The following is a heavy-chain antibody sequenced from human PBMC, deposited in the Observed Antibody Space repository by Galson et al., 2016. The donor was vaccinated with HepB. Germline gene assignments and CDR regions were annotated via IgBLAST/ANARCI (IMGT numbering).Heavy chain of an antibody. J-gene: IGHJ6*02. CDR3: AKDDILLLYTFHGLDV. CDR2: ISTSGSST. Sequence: SLRLSCAASGFAFSVYGMTWVRQAPRKGLEWVSAISTSGSSTDYADSVKGRFTISRDNLKNTLFLQMDSLRVEDTAVYYCAKDDILLLYTFHGLDVWGRGTPVTVFS. D-gene: IGHD2-15*01. V-gene: IGHV3-23*01. CDR1: GFAFSVYG.